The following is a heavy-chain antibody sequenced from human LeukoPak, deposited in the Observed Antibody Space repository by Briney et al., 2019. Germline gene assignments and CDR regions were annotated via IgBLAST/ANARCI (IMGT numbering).Heavy chain of an antibody. CDR2: ISGSGGST. CDR1: GFTFSSYA. V-gene: IGHV3-23*01. J-gene: IGHJ4*02. D-gene: IGHD3-22*01. Sequence: PGGSLRLSCAASGFTFSSYAMSWVRQAPGKGLEWVSAISGSGGSTCYADSVKGRFTISRDNSKNTLYLQMDSLRAEDTAVYYCAKAGHYYDSSGYYPTYSDYWGQGTLVTVSS. CDR3: AKAGHYYDSSGYYPTYSDY.